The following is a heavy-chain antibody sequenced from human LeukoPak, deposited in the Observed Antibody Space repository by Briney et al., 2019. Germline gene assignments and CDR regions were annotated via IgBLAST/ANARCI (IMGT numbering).Heavy chain of an antibody. CDR2: INPNSGGT. CDR3: ARGVDSSSYNWFDP. V-gene: IGHV1-2*02. CDR1: GYTFTGYY. J-gene: IGHJ5*02. Sequence: ASVKVSCKASGYTFTGYYMHWVRQAPGQGLEWMGWINPNSGGTNYAQKFQGRVTMTRDTSISTAYMELSRLRSDDTAVYYCARGVDSSSYNWFDPWGQGTLVTVSS. D-gene: IGHD6-13*01.